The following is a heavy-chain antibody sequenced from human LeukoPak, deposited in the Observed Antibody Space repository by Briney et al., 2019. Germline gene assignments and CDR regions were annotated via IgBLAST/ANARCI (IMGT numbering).Heavy chain of an antibody. CDR1: GFTFSSYS. CDR3: ARAAYCGGDCYSNY. V-gene: IGHV3-21*01. Sequence: GGSLRLSCAASGFTFSSYSMNWVRQAPGKGLEWVSSTSSSSSYIYYADSVKGRFTISRDNAKNSLYLQMNSLRAEDTAVYYCARAAYCGGDCYSNYWGQGTLVTVSS. D-gene: IGHD2-21*02. J-gene: IGHJ4*02. CDR2: TSSSSSYI.